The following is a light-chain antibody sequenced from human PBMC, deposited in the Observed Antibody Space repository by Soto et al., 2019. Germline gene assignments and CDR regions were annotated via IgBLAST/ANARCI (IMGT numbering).Light chain of an antibody. J-gene: IGLJ3*02. CDR2: EVT. CDR1: SSDVGGYNY. Sequence: QSALTQPPSASGSPGQSVTISCTGTSSDVGGYNYVSWYQQHPGKAPKLMIYEVTKRPSGVPDRFSGSKSGNTASLTVSGLLAEGEADYYCSSHAGIINVVFGGGTQLTVL. CDR3: SSHAGIINVV. V-gene: IGLV2-8*01.